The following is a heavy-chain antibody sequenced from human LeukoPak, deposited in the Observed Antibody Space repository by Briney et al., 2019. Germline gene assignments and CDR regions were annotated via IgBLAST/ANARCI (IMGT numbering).Heavy chain of an antibody. V-gene: IGHV3-48*03. Sequence: GGSLRLSCAASGFTFSSYEMNWVRQAPGKGLEWVSYSSSSGTTIYYADSVKGRFTLSRDNAKNSLYLQMNSLRAEDTAVYYCARENTEDAFDIWGQGTMVIVSS. CDR2: SSSSGTTI. CDR3: ARENTEDAFDI. J-gene: IGHJ3*02. CDR1: GFTFSSYE. D-gene: IGHD1/OR15-1a*01.